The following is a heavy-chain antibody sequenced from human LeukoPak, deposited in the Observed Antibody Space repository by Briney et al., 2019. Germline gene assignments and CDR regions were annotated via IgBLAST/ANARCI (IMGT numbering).Heavy chain of an antibody. CDR1: GFSVSSNY. CDR2: IYSGGGT. D-gene: IGHD1-7*01. Sequence: GGSLRLSCAASGFSVSSNYMSWVRQAPGKGLEWVSIIYSGGGTYYADSVKGRFTVSRDNSKNTLYLQMSSLRAEDTAVYYYAKDERNWNYNLASQTYDWGQGTLVTVSS. J-gene: IGHJ4*02. CDR3: AKDERNWNYNLASQTYD. V-gene: IGHV3-53*01.